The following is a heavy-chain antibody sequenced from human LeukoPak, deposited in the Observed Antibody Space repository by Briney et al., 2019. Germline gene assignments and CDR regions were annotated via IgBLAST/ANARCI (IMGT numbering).Heavy chain of an antibody. V-gene: IGHV3-33*01. CDR3: ARASGPFDY. J-gene: IGHJ4*02. CDR2: IWNDGSNK. D-gene: IGHD3-10*01. Sequence: GGSLRLSCAASGFPFSIYGLHWVRQAPGKGLEWVAVIWNDGSNKYYADSVKGRFTISRDNSKNTLYLQMNSQRVEDTAVYSCARASGPFDYWGQGTLVTVSS. CDR1: GFPFSIYG.